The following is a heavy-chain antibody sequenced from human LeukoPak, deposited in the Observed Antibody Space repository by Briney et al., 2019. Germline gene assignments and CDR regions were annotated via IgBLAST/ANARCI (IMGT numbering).Heavy chain of an antibody. Sequence: GASVKVSCKASGYTFTRHYMHWVRQAPGQGLEWMGIIDPSGGSTGYAQKFQGRVTMTRDTSTSTVYMELSSLRSEDTAVYFCVRDYGDRIGFDPWGQGTLVTVSS. D-gene: IGHD4-17*01. CDR3: VRDYGDRIGFDP. J-gene: IGHJ5*02. V-gene: IGHV1-46*01. CDR1: GYTFTRHY. CDR2: IDPSGGST.